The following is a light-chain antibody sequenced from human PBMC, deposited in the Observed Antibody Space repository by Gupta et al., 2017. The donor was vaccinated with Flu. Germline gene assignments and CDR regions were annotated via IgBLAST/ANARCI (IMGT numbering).Light chain of an antibody. Sequence: DIQMTQSPSTLSASVGDRVTITCRASQSVNSWLAWYQQKPGKAPTLLIYKASTLESGVPSRFSGSGSGTEFTLTISSLQPDDFATYYCQQYNTCWTFGQGTKVEVK. CDR3: QQYNTCWT. V-gene: IGKV1-5*03. CDR1: QSVNSW. CDR2: KAS. J-gene: IGKJ1*01.